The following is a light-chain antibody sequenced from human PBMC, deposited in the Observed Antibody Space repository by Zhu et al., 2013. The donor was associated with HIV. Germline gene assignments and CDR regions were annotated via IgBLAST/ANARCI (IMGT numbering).Light chain of an antibody. Sequence: QSALTQPASVSGSPGQSITISCTGTSSDIGSYNLVSWYQQHPGKAPKLMIYEVSNRPSGVSNRFSGSKSGNTASLTISGLQAEDEAEYFCQSYDGGLSAPYVFGTGTRVTVL. J-gene: IGLJ1*01. CDR2: EVS. CDR3: QSYDGGLSAPYV. V-gene: IGLV2-23*02. CDR1: SSDIGSYNL.